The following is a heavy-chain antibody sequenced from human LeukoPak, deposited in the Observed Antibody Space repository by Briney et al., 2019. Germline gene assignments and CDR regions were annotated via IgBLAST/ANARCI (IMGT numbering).Heavy chain of an antibody. CDR2: IYTSGST. CDR3: ARDGGLEFQH. CDR1: GGSISSGSYY. D-gene: IGHD3-16*01. V-gene: IGHV4-61*02. Sequence: SETLSLTCTVSGGSISSGSYYWSWIRQPAGKGLEWIGRIYTSGSTNYNPSLKSRVTISVDTSKNQFSLKLSSVTAADTAVYYCARDGGLEFQHWGQGTLVTVSS. J-gene: IGHJ1*01.